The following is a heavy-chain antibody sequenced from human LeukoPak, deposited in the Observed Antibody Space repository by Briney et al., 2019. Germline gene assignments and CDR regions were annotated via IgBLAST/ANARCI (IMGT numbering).Heavy chain of an antibody. J-gene: IGHJ5*02. CDR1: GYTFTSYD. Sequence: ASVKVSCKASGYTFTSYDINWVRQAPGQGLEWMGWINPNSGGTNYAQKFQGRVTMTRDTSISTAYMELSRLRSDDTAVYYCARDVAAAVQVWFDPWGQGTLVTVSS. V-gene: IGHV1-2*02. CDR3: ARDVAAAVQVWFDP. CDR2: INPNSGGT. D-gene: IGHD6-13*01.